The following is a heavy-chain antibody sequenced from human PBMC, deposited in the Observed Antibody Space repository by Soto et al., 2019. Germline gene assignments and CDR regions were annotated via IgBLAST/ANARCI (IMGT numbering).Heavy chain of an antibody. CDR2: TYQSGSA. CDR1: GGSISSGGYS. CDR3: ARDYSGMDV. V-gene: IGHV4-30-2*06. J-gene: IGHJ6*02. Sequence: QLQLQESGSGLVKPSQTLSLTCTVSGGSISSGGYSWTWIRQSPGKGLEWIGYTYQSGSAFYNPSLTSRVTISVDRSKNQFSLNLTSVTAADTAVYYCARDYSGMDVWGQGTTVTVSS.